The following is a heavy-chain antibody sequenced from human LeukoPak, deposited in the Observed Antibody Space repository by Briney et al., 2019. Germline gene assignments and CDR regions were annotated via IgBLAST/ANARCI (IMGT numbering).Heavy chain of an antibody. J-gene: IGHJ4*02. CDR3: AREYCSSTSCYYFDY. CDR1: GFTFSSYW. V-gene: IGHV3-7*01. D-gene: IGHD2-2*01. Sequence: PGGSLRLSCAASGFTFSSYWMSWVRQAPGKGLEWVANIKQNGSAKYYVDSVKGRFTISRDNAKNSLYLQMNSLRAEDTAVYYCAREYCSSTSCYYFDYWGEGGLVTVSS. CDR2: IKQNGSAK.